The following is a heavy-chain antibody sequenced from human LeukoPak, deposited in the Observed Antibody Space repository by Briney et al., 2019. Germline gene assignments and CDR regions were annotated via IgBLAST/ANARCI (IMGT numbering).Heavy chain of an antibody. CDR2: ISPNTGTT. CDR1: GYTFTDNY. D-gene: IGHD3-10*01. CDR3: ARSPRGLRTLFFDF. V-gene: IGHV1-2*02. Sequence: ASMKVSCKASGYTFTDNYLHWVRQAPGHGLEWIGWISPNTGTTNYAQNFQGRVTMTRDTSISTAYMELGRLRSDDTAMYYCARSPRGLRTLFFDFWGQGSLVTVSS. J-gene: IGHJ4*02.